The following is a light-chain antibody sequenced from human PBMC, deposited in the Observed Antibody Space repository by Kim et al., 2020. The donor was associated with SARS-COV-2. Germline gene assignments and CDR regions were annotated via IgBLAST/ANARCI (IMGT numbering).Light chain of an antibody. CDR3: QQSDNWPWT. J-gene: IGKJ1*01. V-gene: IGKV3-15*01. Sequence: GSPGERATLSCRASQSVSSHVAWFQQKPGQAPNLIIYSASTRATGIPARFSGSGSGTEFTLTISSLQSEDFAFYYCQQSDNWPWTFGQGTKVDIK. CDR1: QSVSSH. CDR2: SAS.